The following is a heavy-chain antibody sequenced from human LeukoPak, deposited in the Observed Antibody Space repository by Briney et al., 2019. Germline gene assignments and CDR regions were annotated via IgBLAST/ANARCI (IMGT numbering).Heavy chain of an antibody. CDR1: GGSISSSSYY. D-gene: IGHD1-26*01. Sequence: SETLSLTCTVSGGSISSSSYYWGWIRQPPGKGLEWIGSIYYSGSTYYNPSLKSRVTISVDTSKNQFSLKLSSVTAADTAVYYCARGVPELLRFRWGKYYFDYWGQGTLVTVSS. J-gene: IGHJ4*02. CDR3: ARGVPELLRFRWGKYYFDY. V-gene: IGHV4-39*07. CDR2: IYYSGST.